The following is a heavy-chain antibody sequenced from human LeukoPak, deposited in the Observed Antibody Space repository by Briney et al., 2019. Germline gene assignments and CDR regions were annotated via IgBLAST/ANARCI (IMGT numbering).Heavy chain of an antibody. D-gene: IGHD3-10*01. V-gene: IGHV6-1*01. CDR3: ARDTDFTGWFGFDY. J-gene: IGHJ4*02. Sequence: SQTLSLTCAISGDSVCTYSGAWNWMRQSPSRGLEWLVRTYFRSKWYIDYAVSGKSRIIISPDTSKNQLSLQLNSVTPDDTSVYYCARDTDFTGWFGFDYWGQGILVTVSS. CDR1: GDSVCTYSGA. CDR2: TYFRSKWYI.